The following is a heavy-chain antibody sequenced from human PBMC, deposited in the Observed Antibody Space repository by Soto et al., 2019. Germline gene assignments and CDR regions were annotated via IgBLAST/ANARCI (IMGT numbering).Heavy chain of an antibody. J-gene: IGHJ5*02. CDR3: ARENEITIVRGTFDP. D-gene: IGHD3-10*01. Sequence: QVQLVESGGGVVQPGRSLRLSCAASGFTFSSYAMHWVRQAPGKGLEWVAVISYDGSNKYYADSVKGRFTISRDNSKNTLYLQMNSLRAEDTAVFYCARENEITIVRGTFDPWGQGTLVTVSS. CDR2: ISYDGSNK. CDR1: GFTFSSYA. V-gene: IGHV3-30-3*01.